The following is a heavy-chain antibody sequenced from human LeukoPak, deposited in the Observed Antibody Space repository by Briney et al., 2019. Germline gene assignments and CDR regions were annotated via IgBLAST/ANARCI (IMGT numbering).Heavy chain of an antibody. CDR2: IYYSGST. CDR3: ARGHAFDY. V-gene: IGHV4-39*01. J-gene: IGHJ4*02. Sequence: PSETLSLTGTVSGGSISSSSYYWGWIPQPPGKGLEWIGSIYYSGSTYYNPSLKSRVTISVDTSKNQFSLKLSSVTAAVTAVYYCARGHAFDYWGQGTLVTVSS. CDR1: GGSISSSSYY.